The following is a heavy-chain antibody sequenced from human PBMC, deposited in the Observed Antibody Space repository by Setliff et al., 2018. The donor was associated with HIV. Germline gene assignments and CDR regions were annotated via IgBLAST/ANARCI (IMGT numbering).Heavy chain of an antibody. CDR3: AREIRTVYTGGHYFYGIDV. J-gene: IGHJ6*02. V-gene: IGHV3-13*01. Sequence: GGSLRLSCEASGFTFSDYDFHWVRQAAGKGLEWVSAIGTGGDTYYVDSVKGRFTISRENARNSLYLQMNSLRVGDAAVYYCAREIRTVYTGGHYFYGIDVWGQGTAVTVSS. CDR2: IGTGGDT. D-gene: IGHD3-16*01. CDR1: GFTFSDYD.